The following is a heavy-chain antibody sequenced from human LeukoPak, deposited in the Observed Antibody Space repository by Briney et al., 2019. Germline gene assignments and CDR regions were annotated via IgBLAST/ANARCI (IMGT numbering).Heavy chain of an antibody. CDR1: GYTFTSYG. D-gene: IGHD4-23*01. J-gene: IGHJ5*02. CDR2: IIPIFGTA. CDR3: ARSYAGGAPYNWFDP. Sequence: ASVKVSCKASGYTFTSYGISWVRQAPGQGLEWMGGIIPIFGTANYAQKFQGRVTITADESTSTAYMELSSLRSEDTAVYYCARSYAGGAPYNWFDPWGQGTLVTVSS. V-gene: IGHV1-69*13.